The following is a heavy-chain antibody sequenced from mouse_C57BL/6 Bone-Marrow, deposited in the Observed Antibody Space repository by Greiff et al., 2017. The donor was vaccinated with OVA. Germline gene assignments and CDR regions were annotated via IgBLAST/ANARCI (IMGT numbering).Heavy chain of an antibody. CDR2: IDPSDSYT. V-gene: IGHV1-69*01. D-gene: IGHD2-3*01. J-gene: IGHJ2*01. CDR1: GYTFTSYW. Sequence: QVQLQQPGAELVMPGASVKLSCKASGYTFTSYWMHWVKQRPGQGLEWIGEIDPSDSYTNYNQKFKGKSTLTVDKSSSTAYMQRSSLTSEDSAVYYCARIFDGYYVLDYWGQGTTLTVSS. CDR3: ARIFDGYYVLDY.